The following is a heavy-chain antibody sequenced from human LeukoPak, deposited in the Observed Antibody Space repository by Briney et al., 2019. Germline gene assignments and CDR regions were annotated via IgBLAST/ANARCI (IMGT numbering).Heavy chain of an antibody. J-gene: IGHJ4*02. V-gene: IGHV3-30*18. Sequence: GGSLRLSCAASGFTFSSYGMHWVRQAPVKGLEWVAVISYDGSNKYYADSVKGRFTISRDNSKNTLYLQMNSLRAEDTAVYYCAKDAYLDYWGQGTLVTVSS. CDR3: AKDAYLDY. CDR2: ISYDGSNK. CDR1: GFTFSSYG.